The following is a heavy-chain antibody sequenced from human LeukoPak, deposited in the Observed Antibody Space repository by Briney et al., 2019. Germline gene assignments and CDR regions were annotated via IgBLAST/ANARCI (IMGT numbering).Heavy chain of an antibody. CDR1: GGSLSSGSYY. V-gene: IGHV4-39*07. J-gene: IGHJ4*02. CDR2: IYHSGST. D-gene: IGHD3-22*01. Sequence: SETLSLTCTVSGGSLSSGSYYWSWIRQPPGKGLEWIGSIYHSGSTYYNPSLKSRVTISVDTSKNQFSLKLSSVTAADTAVYYCARASRRGNYYDSSGLFFDYWGQGTLVTVSS. CDR3: ARASRRGNYYDSSGLFFDY.